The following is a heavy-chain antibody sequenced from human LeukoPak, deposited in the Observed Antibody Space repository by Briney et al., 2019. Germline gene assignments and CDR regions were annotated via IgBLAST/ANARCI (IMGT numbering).Heavy chain of an antibody. V-gene: IGHV4-38-2*01. CDR1: GYSISSDCY. D-gene: IGHD1-26*01. CDR2: IYHSGGT. Sequence: PSETLSLTCAVSGYSISSDCYWGWIRQSPGKGLEWIGSIYHSGGTSYNPSLKSRVTISVDRSKNQFSLKLTSVTAADSAVYYCARNGTYPFDSWGQGTLVTVSS. CDR3: ARNGTYPFDS. J-gene: IGHJ4*02.